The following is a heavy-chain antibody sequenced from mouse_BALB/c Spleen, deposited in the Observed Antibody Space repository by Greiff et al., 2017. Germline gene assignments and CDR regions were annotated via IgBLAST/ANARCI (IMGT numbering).Heavy chain of an antibody. CDR2: IYPSDSYT. V-gene: IGHV1-69*02. J-gene: IGHJ2*01. CDR3: TKTYRYDFDY. Sequence: VKLQQPGAELVRPGASVKLSCKASGYTFTSYWINWVKQRPGQGLEWIGNIYPSDSYTNYNQKFKDKATLTVDKSSSTAYMQLSSPTSEDSAVYYCTKTYRYDFDYWGQGTTLTVSS. D-gene: IGHD2-14*01. CDR1: GYTFTSYW.